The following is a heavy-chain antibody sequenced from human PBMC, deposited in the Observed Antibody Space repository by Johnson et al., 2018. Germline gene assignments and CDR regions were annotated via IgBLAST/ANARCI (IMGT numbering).Heavy chain of an antibody. Sequence: EVQLVESGGDLVRPGGSLRLSCATSGFTFASYNFNWVRQAPGKGLEWVSGITTSGDRTSYADSVQGRFTISRDNSKSTLYLQMYSLRAEDTALYYCARDFNWGDGNWGPGTLVTVS. CDR1: GFTFASYN. D-gene: IGHD7-27*01. V-gene: IGHV3-23*04. J-gene: IGHJ4*02. CDR2: ITTSGDRT. CDR3: ARDFNWGDGN.